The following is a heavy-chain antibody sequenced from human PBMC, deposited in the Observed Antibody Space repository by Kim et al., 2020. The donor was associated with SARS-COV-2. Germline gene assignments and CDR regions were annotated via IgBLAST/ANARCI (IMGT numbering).Heavy chain of an antibody. V-gene: IGHV3-73*01. CDR3: TSVPATTSAFGDAVD. J-gene: IGHJ3*01. CDR2: IRSKSNGYAT. D-gene: IGHD1-7*01. Sequence: GGSLRLSCAASGFTFSGSAIHWVRQASGKGLAWVGRIRSKSNGYATTYAASVRGRFSISRDDSKNTAYLQMNSLKTEDTAVYYCTSVPATTSAFGDAVD. CDR1: GFTFSGSA.